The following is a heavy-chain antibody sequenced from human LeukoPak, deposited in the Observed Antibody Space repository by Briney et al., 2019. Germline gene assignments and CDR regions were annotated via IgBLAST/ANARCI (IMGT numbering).Heavy chain of an antibody. CDR3: ARDRGSGWNDAFDI. J-gene: IGHJ3*02. CDR1: GYSISSGYY. V-gene: IGHV4-38-2*02. D-gene: IGHD6-19*01. Sequence: SETLSLTCTVSGYSISSGYYWGWIRQPPGKGLEWIGSIYHSGSTFYNPSLKSRVTISVDTSKNQFSLKLSSVTAADTAVYYCARDRGSGWNDAFDIWGQGTMVTVSS. CDR2: IYHSGST.